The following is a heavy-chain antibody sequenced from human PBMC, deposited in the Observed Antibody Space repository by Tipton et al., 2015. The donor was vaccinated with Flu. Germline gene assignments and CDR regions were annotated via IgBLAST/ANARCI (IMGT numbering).Heavy chain of an antibody. V-gene: IGHV4-59*01. D-gene: IGHD3-10*01. Sequence: GLVKPSETLSLTCTVSGDSISGYYWSWIRQSPGKGLEWIGYIYYSGNTRYNPSLRSRVAISIDTSKNQFSLRLRSVTAADTAVYYCARGPNYYGSGTYSNGFDSWGQGTLVTVSS. CDR1: GDSISGYY. J-gene: IGHJ5*01. CDR2: IYYSGNT. CDR3: ARGPNYYGSGTYSNGFDS.